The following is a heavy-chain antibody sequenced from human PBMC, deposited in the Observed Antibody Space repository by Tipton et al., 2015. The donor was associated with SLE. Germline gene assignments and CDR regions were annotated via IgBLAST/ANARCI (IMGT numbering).Heavy chain of an antibody. D-gene: IGHD2-2*01. Sequence: TLSLTCTVSGASVGHSSYYWGWIRQPPGKGLEWIGSILYNGVTSYNPSLKSRITISLDTSKNQFSLKLTSMPAADTAVYYCARAEGYCGSKTNCYERRWIDPWGQGTLVTVSS. J-gene: IGHJ5*02. V-gene: IGHV4-39*07. CDR2: ILYNGVT. CDR1: GASVGHSSYY. CDR3: ARAEGYCGSKTNCYERRWIDP.